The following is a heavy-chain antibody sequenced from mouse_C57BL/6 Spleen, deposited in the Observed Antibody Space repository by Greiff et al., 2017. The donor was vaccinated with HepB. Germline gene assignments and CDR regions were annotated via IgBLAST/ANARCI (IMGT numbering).Heavy chain of an antibody. D-gene: IGHD4-1*01. V-gene: IGHV1-80*01. Sequence: QVQLQQSGAELVKPGASVKISCKASGYAFSSYWMNWVKQRPGKGLEWIGQIYPGDGDTNYNGKFKGKATLTADKSSSTAYMQLSSLTSEDSAVYFRARSAWDVNYFDYWGQGTTLTVSS. CDR2: IYPGDGDT. CDR3: ARSAWDVNYFDY. CDR1: GYAFSSYW. J-gene: IGHJ2*01.